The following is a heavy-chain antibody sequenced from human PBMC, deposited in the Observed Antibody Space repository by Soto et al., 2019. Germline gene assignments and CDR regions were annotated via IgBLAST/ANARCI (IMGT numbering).Heavy chain of an antibody. J-gene: IGHJ5*01. V-gene: IGHV3-23*01. CDR3: AKKDPWFDS. CDR2: ITFNGVTT. CDR1: EFTFKNYV. Sequence: GGSLRLSCAASEFTFKNYVMTWVRQAPGKGLEWVSAITFNGVTTYYKDSVKGRFAISRDNSKATLYLQMNSLRAEDTAVYYCAKKDPWFDSWGQGTLVTVSS.